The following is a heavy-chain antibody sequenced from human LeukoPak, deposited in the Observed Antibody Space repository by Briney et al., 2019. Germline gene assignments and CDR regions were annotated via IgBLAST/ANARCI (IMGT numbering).Heavy chain of an antibody. D-gene: IGHD1-1*01. J-gene: IGHJ6*02. CDR1: GVTFNNYC. CDR3: ARRGTGHGMDV. V-gene: IGHV3-74*01. CDR2: INNDGSSA. Sequence: PGGSLRLSCAAFGVTFNNYCIHWVRQVPGKGLVWFSRINNDGSSASYVDSVKGRFTISRDNAKNTLFLQMNSLRAEDTAVYYCARRGTGHGMDVWGQGTTVTVSS.